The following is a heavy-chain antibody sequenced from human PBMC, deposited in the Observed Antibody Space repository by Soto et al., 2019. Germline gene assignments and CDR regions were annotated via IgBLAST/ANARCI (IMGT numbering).Heavy chain of an antibody. CDR3: ARDRDPYCSGGSCYSPFDY. V-gene: IGHV3-33*01. J-gene: IGHJ4*02. Sequence: GGSLRLSCAASGFTFSSYGMHWVRQAPGKGLEWVAVIWYDGSNKYYADSVKGRFTISRDNSKNTLYLQMNSLRAEDTAVYYCARDRDPYCSGGSCYSPFDYWGQGTLVTVSS. D-gene: IGHD2-15*01. CDR1: GFTFSSYG. CDR2: IWYDGSNK.